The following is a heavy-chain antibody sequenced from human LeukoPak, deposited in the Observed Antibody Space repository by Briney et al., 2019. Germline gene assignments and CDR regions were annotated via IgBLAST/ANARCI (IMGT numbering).Heavy chain of an antibody. V-gene: IGHV3-21*01. CDR1: EFSVGSNY. Sequence: GGSLRLSCAASEFSVGSNYMTWVRQAPGKGLEWVSSISSSSSYIYYADSVKGRFTISRDNARNSLYLQMNSLRAEDTAVYYCARDGLAAATLHWCFDLWGRGTLVTVSS. D-gene: IGHD2-15*01. J-gene: IGHJ2*01. CDR2: ISSSSSYI. CDR3: ARDGLAAATLHWCFDL.